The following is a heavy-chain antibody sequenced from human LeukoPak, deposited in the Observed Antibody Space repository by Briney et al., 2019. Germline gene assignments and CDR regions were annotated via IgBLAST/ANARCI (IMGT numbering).Heavy chain of an antibody. Sequence: PSETLSLTCAVYGGSFSGYYWSWIRQPPGKGLEWIGEINHSGSTNYNPSLKSRVTISVDTSKNQFSLKLSSVTAADTAVYYYARVRSGCSDYWGQGTLVTVSS. CDR2: INHSGST. CDR1: GGSFSGYY. CDR3: ARVRSGCSDY. J-gene: IGHJ4*02. V-gene: IGHV4-34*01. D-gene: IGHD6-19*01.